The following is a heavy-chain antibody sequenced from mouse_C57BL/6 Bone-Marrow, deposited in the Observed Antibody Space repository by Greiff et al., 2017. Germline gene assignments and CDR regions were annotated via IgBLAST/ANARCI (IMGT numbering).Heavy chain of an antibody. D-gene: IGHD1-1*01. V-gene: IGHV14-4*01. CDR3: TTNYYCSSYLYYAMDY. J-gene: IGHJ4*01. Sequence: EVQLQQSGAELVRPGASVKLSCTASGFNIKDDYMHWVKQRPEKGLEWIGWIGPENGDTEYASKYQGKATITADTSSTTAYLQLSTLTSEDTAVYYCTTNYYCSSYLYYAMDYWGQGTSVTVSS. CDR2: IGPENGDT. CDR1: GFNIKDDY.